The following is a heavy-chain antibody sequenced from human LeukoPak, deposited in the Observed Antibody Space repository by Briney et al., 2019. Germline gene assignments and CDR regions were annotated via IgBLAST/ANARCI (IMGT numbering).Heavy chain of an antibody. V-gene: IGHV1-2*02. Sequence: ASVKVSCKASGYTFTGYYIHWVRQAPGQGLECMGWINPNSGGTNHAQKFQGRVTMTRDTSISTAYMELSRLRSDNTAVYYCARGGSGSYLSWLDPWGQGTLVTVSS. CDR1: GYTFTGYY. D-gene: IGHD3-10*01. J-gene: IGHJ5*02. CDR2: INPNSGGT. CDR3: ARGGSGSYLSWLDP.